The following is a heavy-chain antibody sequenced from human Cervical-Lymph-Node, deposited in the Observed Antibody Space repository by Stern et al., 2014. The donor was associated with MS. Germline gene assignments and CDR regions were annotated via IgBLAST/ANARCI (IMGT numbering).Heavy chain of an antibody. CDR3: VRARLVTCSLGAEY. V-gene: IGHV3-74*02. Sequence: EVQLVESGGGLVQPGTSLRVSCPASGFSFTSYCMHWVRQAPGQGLVWVSHISNDGRNTNFADCVKGRFTISRDNVKNKVDLQMDSLTAEDTAVYYCVRARLVTCSLGAEYWGQGALVTVSS. CDR2: ISNDGRNT. J-gene: IGHJ4*02. CDR1: GFSFTSYC. D-gene: IGHD2-15*01.